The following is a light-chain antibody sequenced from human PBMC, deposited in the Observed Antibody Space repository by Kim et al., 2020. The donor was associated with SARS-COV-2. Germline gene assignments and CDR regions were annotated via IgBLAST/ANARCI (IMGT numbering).Light chain of an antibody. CDR2: GAS. CDR3: KEYYSTPRT. J-gene: IGKJ2*01. V-gene: IGKV4-1*01. CDR1: QSDLLTSNQKNN. Sequence: ANSNCKSRQSDLLTSNQKNNLAWYQQKPGQPPKLLSYGASTRESGVPVRFSGSGSGTDFTLTISRLQAEDVAVYYCKEYYSTPRTFGQGTKVDIK.